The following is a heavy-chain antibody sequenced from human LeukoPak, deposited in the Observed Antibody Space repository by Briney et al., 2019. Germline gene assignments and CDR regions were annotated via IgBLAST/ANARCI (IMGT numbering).Heavy chain of an antibody. CDR2: INPSGSKT. V-gene: IGHV1-46*01. CDR3: ARDRSDAGEPDNWFDP. Sequence: ASVKVSCKASGYTLTSYGINWVRQAPGQGLEWMGIINPSGSKTYYAQKFQGRVTMTRDMSTSTVYMELSSLRSEDTAVYYCARDRSDAGEPDNWFDPWGQGTLVTVSS. CDR1: GYTLTSYG. D-gene: IGHD1-26*01. J-gene: IGHJ5*02.